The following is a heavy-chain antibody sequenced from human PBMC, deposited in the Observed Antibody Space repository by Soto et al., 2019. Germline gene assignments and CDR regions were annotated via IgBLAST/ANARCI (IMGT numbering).Heavy chain of an antibody. V-gene: IGHV2-5*02. J-gene: IGHJ5*01. D-gene: IGHD1-26*01. Sequence: QVTLKESGPTLVKPTQTLTLTCTFSGFSLATSGVGVGWIRQPPGQALEWLAFIYWDDDKRYSPSLKSSLTIIQYTSNNQVVLIMTNVDPVDSGTYYCAHRSAYIGSWNSGWFDSWGQGTLVSVSS. CDR1: GFSLATSGVG. CDR2: IYWDDDK. CDR3: AHRSAYIGSWNSGWFDS.